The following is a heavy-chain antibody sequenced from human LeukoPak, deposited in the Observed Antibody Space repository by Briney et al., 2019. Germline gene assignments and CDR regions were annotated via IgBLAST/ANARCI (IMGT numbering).Heavy chain of an antibody. D-gene: IGHD6-13*01. J-gene: IGHJ4*02. Sequence: PGGSLRLSCAASGFTFSSYGMHWVRQAPGKGLEWVASIKGDGGEKYYVDSVKGRFTISRDNAKNSLYLQMNSLRAEDTAMFYCARVFPFGSSWPFDYWGQGTPVTVSS. V-gene: IGHV3-7*01. CDR2: IKGDGGEK. CDR3: ARVFPFGSSWPFDY. CDR1: GFTFSSYG.